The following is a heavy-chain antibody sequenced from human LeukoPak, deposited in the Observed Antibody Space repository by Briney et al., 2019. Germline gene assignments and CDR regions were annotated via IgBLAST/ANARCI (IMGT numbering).Heavy chain of an antibody. D-gene: IGHD1/OR15-1a*01. CDR3: ARLHPITGTNWFDP. CDR1: GYSFTSYW. V-gene: IGHV5-51*01. J-gene: IGHJ5*02. Sequence: GESLKISCKCSGYSFTSYWIGWVCQMPGKGLEWMGIIYPGDSDTRYSPSFQGQVTISADKSINTAYLQWSSLKASDTAMYYCARLHPITGTNWFDPWGQGTLVTVSS. CDR2: IYPGDSDT.